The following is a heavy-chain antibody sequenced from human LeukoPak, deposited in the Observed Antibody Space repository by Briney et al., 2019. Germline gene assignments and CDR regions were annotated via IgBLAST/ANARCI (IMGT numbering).Heavy chain of an antibody. CDR2: IYYSGST. CDR1: GGSISSSSYY. V-gene: IGHV4-39*07. D-gene: IGHD3-22*01. J-gene: IGHJ4*02. Sequence: SETLSLTCTVSGGSISSSSYYRGWIRQPPGKGLEWIGSIYYSGSTYYNPSLKSRVTISVDTSKNQFSLKLSSVTAADTTVYYCARGEEYYYDSSGYLTHWGQGTLVTVSS. CDR3: ARGEEYYYDSSGYLTH.